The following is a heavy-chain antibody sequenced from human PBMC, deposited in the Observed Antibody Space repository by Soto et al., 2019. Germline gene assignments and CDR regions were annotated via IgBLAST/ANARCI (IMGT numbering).Heavy chain of an antibody. CDR2: INPSGGST. Sequence: ASVKVSCKASGYTFTSYGICWVRQAPGQGLEWMGWINPSGGSTSYAQKFQGRVTMTRDTSTSTVYMELSSLRSEDTAVYYCARDRHCSGGSCYSSRAYYFDYWGQGTLVTVSS. CDR1: GYTFTSYG. V-gene: IGHV1-46*03. J-gene: IGHJ4*02. CDR3: ARDRHCSGGSCYSSRAYYFDY. D-gene: IGHD2-15*01.